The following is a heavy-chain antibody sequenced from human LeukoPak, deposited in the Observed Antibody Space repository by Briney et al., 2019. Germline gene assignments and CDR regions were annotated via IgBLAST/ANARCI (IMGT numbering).Heavy chain of an antibody. V-gene: IGHV3-7*01. CDR3: VRDGGVSGYDLHDY. CDR2: INQDGSKE. D-gene: IGHD5-12*01. J-gene: IGHJ4*02. Sequence: GGSLRLSCAASGFSLSDYWMTWVRQAPGKGLEGVAHINQDGSKEHYMDSVKARFTISRDNAKNSLSLQMNSLRAEGTAVYYCVRDGGVSGYDLHDYWGQGTLVTVSS. CDR1: GFSLSDYW.